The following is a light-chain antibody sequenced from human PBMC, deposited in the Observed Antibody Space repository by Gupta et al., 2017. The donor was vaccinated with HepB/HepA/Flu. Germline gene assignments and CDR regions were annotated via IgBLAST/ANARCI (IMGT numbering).Light chain of an antibody. CDR3: RQEYNYPRT. CDR1: QGIRND. J-gene: IGKJ1*01. CDR2: AAS. V-gene: IGKV1-6*01. Sequence: AIQMTQSPSSLSTSVGDSVTITCRASQGIRNDLGWYQQKPGKAPKLLIYAASSLQSGVPSRFSGSGSGTNFTLTISSLQTEDFATYYCRQEYNYPRTFGQGTKVEIK.